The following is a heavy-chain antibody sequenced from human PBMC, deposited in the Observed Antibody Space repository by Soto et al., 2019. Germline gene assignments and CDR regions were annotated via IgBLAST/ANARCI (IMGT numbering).Heavy chain of an antibody. CDR3: ARLNYGGNSGFRYNWFAP. Sequence: PGESLKISCKGSGYSFTSYWISWVRQMPGKGLEWMGRIDPSDSYTNYSPSFQGHVTISADKSISTAYLQWSSLKASDTAMYYCARLNYGGNSGFRYNWFAPWGQGTLVTVSS. D-gene: IGHD4-17*01. CDR2: IDPSDSYT. J-gene: IGHJ5*02. CDR1: GYSFTSYW. V-gene: IGHV5-10-1*01.